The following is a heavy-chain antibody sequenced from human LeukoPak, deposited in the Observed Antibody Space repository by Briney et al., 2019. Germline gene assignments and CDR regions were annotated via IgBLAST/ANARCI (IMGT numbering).Heavy chain of an antibody. CDR3: ARIGRDSSGFFDY. Sequence: SETLSLTCAVYGGSFSGYYWSWIRQPPGKGLEWIGEINHSGSTNYNPSLKSRVTMSVDTSKNQFSLKLSSVTAADTAMYYCARIGRDSSGFFDYWGQGTLVTVSS. CDR1: GGSFSGYY. CDR2: INHSGST. J-gene: IGHJ4*02. V-gene: IGHV4-34*01. D-gene: IGHD3-22*01.